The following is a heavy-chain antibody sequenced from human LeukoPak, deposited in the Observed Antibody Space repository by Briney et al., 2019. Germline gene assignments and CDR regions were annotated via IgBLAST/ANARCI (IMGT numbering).Heavy chain of an antibody. V-gene: IGHV3-7*01. Sequence: RPGGSLRLSCAASGFTLTNYWMSWVRQAPGKGLEWVANIKQDGSEKYYVDSVEGRFTISRDNAKNSLSLQMNSLSGEDTAVYYCVRALGSSSADYWGQGTLVTVSS. CDR2: IKQDGSEK. D-gene: IGHD6-6*01. CDR3: VRALGSSSADY. J-gene: IGHJ4*02. CDR1: GFTLTNYW.